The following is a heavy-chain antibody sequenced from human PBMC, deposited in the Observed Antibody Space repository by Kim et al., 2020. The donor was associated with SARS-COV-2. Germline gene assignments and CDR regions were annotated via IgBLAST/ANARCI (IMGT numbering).Heavy chain of an antibody. CDR3: AKRNLWFGNRGWIDY. D-gene: IGHD3-10*01. V-gene: IGHV3-23*01. CDR2: ISGSGGST. J-gene: IGHJ4*02. Sequence: GGSLRLSCAASGFTFSSYAMSWVRQAPGKGLEWVSAISGSGGSTYYADSVKGRFTISRDNSKNTLYLQMNSLRAEDTAVYYCAKRNLWFGNRGWIDYWGQGTLVTVSS. CDR1: GFTFSSYA.